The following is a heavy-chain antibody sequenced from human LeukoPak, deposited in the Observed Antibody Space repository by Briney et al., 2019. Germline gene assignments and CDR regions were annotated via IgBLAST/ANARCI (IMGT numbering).Heavy chain of an antibody. J-gene: IGHJ4*02. CDR1: GFTFSSYA. V-gene: IGHV3-23*01. CDR3: VGQIAVAGLDY. CDR2: IRGSGGIT. D-gene: IGHD6-19*01. Sequence: GGSLRLSCAVSGFTFSSYAMNWVRQAPGKGLEWVSTIRGSGGITYYADSVKGRFTISRDNAKNTMYLQMNSLRAEDTAVYYCVGQIAVAGLDYWGQGTLVTVSS.